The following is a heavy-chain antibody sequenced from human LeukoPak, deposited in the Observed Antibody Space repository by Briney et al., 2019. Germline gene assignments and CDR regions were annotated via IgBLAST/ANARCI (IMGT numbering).Heavy chain of an antibody. D-gene: IGHD3-10*01. Sequence: SETLSLTCTVSGGSISSYYWSWIRQPPGKGLEWIGYIYYSGSTNYNPSLKSRVTISVKTSKNQFSLKLSSVTAADTAVYYCARSNVGLFHGLDIWGQGTMVTVSS. CDR3: ARSNVGLFHGLDI. CDR2: IYYSGST. J-gene: IGHJ3*02. CDR1: GGSISSYY. V-gene: IGHV4-59*01.